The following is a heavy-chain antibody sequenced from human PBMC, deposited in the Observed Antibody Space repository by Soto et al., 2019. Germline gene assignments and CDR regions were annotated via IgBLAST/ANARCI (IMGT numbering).Heavy chain of an antibody. V-gene: IGHV5-51*01. CDR1: GYSLTSYW. CDR3: ARRLGYRSGWDGIDV. D-gene: IGHD6-19*01. Sequence: GESLKISCKGSGYSLTSYWIGWVRQMPGKGLEWMGIIYPGDSDTRYSPSFQGQVTISADKSISTAYLQWSSLKASDTAMYYCARRLGYRSGWDGIDVWGQGTTVTVYS. CDR2: IYPGDSDT. J-gene: IGHJ6*02.